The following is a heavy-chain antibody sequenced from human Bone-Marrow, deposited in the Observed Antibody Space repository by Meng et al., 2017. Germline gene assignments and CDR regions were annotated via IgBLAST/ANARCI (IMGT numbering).Heavy chain of an antibody. D-gene: IGHD3-10*01. CDR2: INHSGST. V-gene: IGHV4-34*01. J-gene: IGHJ4*02. Sequence: QWHVQQWVAGSLHPSQTLSLPCASYGGAVSGYSWSWIRQPPGKGLEWIGEINHSGSTNYNPSLKSRVTISVDTSKNQFSLKLSSVTAADTAVYYCARAYYGSGSYYQNWGQGTLVTVSS. CDR3: ARAYYGSGSYYQN. CDR1: GGAVSGYS.